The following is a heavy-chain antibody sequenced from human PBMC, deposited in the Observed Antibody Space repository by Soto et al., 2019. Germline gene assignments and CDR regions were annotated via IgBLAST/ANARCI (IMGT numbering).Heavy chain of an antibody. Sequence: QVQLVESGGGVVQPGRSLRLSCAASGFTFSSYGMHWVRQAPGKGLEWVAVISYDGSNKYYADSVKGRFTISRDNSKNTLYMKMNSLGAEDTAVYYCAKDLSRGRVATFDYWGQGTLVTVSS. CDR3: AKDLSRGRVATFDY. D-gene: IGHD2-15*01. V-gene: IGHV3-30*18. J-gene: IGHJ4*02. CDR1: GFTFSSYG. CDR2: ISYDGSNK.